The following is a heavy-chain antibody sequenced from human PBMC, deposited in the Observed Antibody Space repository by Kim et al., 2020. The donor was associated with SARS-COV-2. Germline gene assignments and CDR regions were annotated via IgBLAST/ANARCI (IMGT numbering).Heavy chain of an antibody. D-gene: IGHD4-17*01. J-gene: IGHJ6*02. CDR3: ARTSTYGRSYYYYGMDV. V-gene: IGHV1-18*01. Sequence: ASVKVSCKASGYTFTSYGISWVRQAPGQGLEWMGWISAYNGNTNYAQKLQGRVTMTTDTSTSTAYMELRSLRSDDTAVYYCARTSTYGRSYYYYGMDVWGQGTTVTVSS. CDR1: GYTFTSYG. CDR2: ISAYNGNT.